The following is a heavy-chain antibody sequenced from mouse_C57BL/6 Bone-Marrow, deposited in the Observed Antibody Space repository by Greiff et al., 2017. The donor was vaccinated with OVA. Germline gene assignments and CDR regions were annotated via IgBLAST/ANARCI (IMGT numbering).Heavy chain of an antibody. Sequence: VQLQQSGAELARPGASVKLSCKASGYTFTSYGISWVKQRTGQGLEWIGEIYPRSGNTYYNEKFKGKATLTADKSSSTAYMELRSLTSEDSAVYFCAIDGYDVYDFDYWGQGTTLTVSS. V-gene: IGHV1-81*01. CDR1: GYTFTSYG. J-gene: IGHJ2*01. CDR3: AIDGYDVYDFDY. D-gene: IGHD2-2*01. CDR2: IYPRSGNT.